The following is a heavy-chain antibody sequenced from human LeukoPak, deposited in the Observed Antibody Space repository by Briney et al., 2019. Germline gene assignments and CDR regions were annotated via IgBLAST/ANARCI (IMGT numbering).Heavy chain of an antibody. J-gene: IGHJ3*01. CDR3: AREGRVVPAARL. D-gene: IGHD2-2*01. CDR2: IYYSGST. CDR1: GGSISSGDYY. Sequence: SETQSLTCTVSGGSISSGDYYWSWIRQPPGKGLEWIGYIYYSGSTYYNPSLKSRVTISVDTSKNQFSLKLSSVAAADTAVYYCAREGRVVPAARLWGQGTMVTVSS. V-gene: IGHV4-30-4*01.